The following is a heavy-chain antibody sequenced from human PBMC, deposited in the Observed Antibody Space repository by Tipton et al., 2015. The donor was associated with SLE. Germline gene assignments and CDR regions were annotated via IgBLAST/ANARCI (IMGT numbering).Heavy chain of an antibody. D-gene: IGHD4-17*01. J-gene: IGHJ4*02. Sequence: TLSLTCAVYGGSFSGYYWSWIRQPPGKGLEWIGEINHSGSTNYNPSLKSRVTISVDTSKNQFSLKLSSVTAADTAVYYCARVPYGDYAGDDWGQGTLVTVSS. CDR1: GGSFSGYY. V-gene: IGHV4-34*01. CDR2: INHSGST. CDR3: ARVPYGDYAGDD.